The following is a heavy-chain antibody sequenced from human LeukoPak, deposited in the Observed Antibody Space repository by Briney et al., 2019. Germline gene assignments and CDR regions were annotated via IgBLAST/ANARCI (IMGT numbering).Heavy chain of an antibody. CDR3: ARGGGRYCSSTSCPDAFDI. J-gene: IGHJ3*02. CDR1: GGSIGSHY. Sequence: PSETLSLTCTVSGGSIGSHYWSWIRQPPGKGLEWIGYIYYSGSTNYNPSLKSRVTISVDTSKNQFSLKLSSVTAADTAVYYCARGGGRYCSSTSCPDAFDIWGQGTMVTVSS. D-gene: IGHD2-2*01. V-gene: IGHV4-59*11. CDR2: IYYSGST.